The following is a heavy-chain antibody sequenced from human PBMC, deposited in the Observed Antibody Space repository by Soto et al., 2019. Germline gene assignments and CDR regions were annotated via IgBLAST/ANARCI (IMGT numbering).Heavy chain of an antibody. Sequence: SGTLSLTCTVSGGSISSYYWSWIRQPSGKGLEWIGRIYTSGSTNYNPSLKSRVTMSVDTSKNQFSLKLSSVTAADTAVYYCAREIYYDFWSGYYPMDVWGQGTTVTVSS. J-gene: IGHJ6*02. CDR1: GGSISSYY. V-gene: IGHV4-4*07. CDR3: AREIYYDFWSGYYPMDV. D-gene: IGHD3-3*01. CDR2: IYTSGST.